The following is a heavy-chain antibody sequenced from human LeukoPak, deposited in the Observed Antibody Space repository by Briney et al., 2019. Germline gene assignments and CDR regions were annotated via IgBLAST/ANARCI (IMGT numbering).Heavy chain of an antibody. D-gene: IGHD3-10*01. CDR2: IIPIFGTA. CDR1: GGTFSSYA. J-gene: IGHJ3*02. V-gene: IGHV1-69*06. CDR3: ARTMVRASPFGESSCAFDI. Sequence: SVKVPCKASGGTFSSYAISWVRQAPGQGLEWMGGIIPIFGTANYAQKFQGRVTITADKSTSTAYMELSSLRSEDTAVYYCARTMVRASPFGESSCAFDIWGQGTMVTVSS.